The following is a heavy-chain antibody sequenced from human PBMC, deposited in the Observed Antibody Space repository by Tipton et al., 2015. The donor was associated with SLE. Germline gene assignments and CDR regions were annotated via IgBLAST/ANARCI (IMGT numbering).Heavy chain of an antibody. CDR3: ASSLLWFGAPSYFDY. CDR2: IWHDGSNE. D-gene: IGHD3-10*01. V-gene: IGHV3-33*08. CDR1: GFSFSEKG. Sequence: RSLRLSCAASGFSFSEKGMHWVRQAPGKGLEWVAVIWHDGSNEYYGDYVKGRFTISRDNSKNTLYLQMNSLRAEDTAVYYCASSLLWFGAPSYFDYWGQGTLVTVSS. J-gene: IGHJ4*02.